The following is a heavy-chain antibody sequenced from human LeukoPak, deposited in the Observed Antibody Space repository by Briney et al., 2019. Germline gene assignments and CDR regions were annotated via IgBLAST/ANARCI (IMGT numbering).Heavy chain of an antibody. D-gene: IGHD3-22*01. V-gene: IGHV3-30*04. CDR3: AKDISGYYSFGY. J-gene: IGHJ4*02. CDR1: GFTFSSYA. CDR2: IWYDGSNK. Sequence: PGRSLRLSCGASGFTFSSYAMHWVRQAPGKGLEWVAVIWYDGSNKYYADSVKGRFTISRDNSKNTLYLQMNSLRAEDTALYYCAKDISGYYSFGYWGQGNLVTVSS.